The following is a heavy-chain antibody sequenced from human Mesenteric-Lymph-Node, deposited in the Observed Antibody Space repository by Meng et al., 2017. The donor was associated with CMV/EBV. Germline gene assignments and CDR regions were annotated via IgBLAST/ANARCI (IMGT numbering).Heavy chain of an antibody. V-gene: IGHV3-11*01. Sequence: GESLKISCAASGFSFGDYYMSWIRQAPEKGQEWIAYISSSGSFIYYADSVKGRFTISRDNTKNSLSLEMNSLRAEDTAVYYCARVTFSSGLYGVFDYWGQGTLVTVSS. D-gene: IGHD6-19*01. CDR3: ARVTFSSGLYGVFDY. J-gene: IGHJ4*02. CDR2: ISSSGSFI. CDR1: GFSFGDYY.